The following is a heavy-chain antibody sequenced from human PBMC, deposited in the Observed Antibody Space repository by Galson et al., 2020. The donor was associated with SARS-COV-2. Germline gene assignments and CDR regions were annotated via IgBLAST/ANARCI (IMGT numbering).Heavy chain of an antibody. CDR3: ARESSSRDGDYYYYMDV. CDR2: INPNSGGT. V-gene: IGHV1-2*04. J-gene: IGHJ6*03. CDR1: GYTFTGNY. D-gene: IGHD2-2*01. Sequence: ASVKVYCKASGYTFTGNYMHWVLQAPGQGLEWMGWINPNSGGTNYAQKFQGWVTMTRDTSISTAYMELSRLRSDDTAVYYCARESSSRDGDYYYYMDVWGKGTTVTVSS.